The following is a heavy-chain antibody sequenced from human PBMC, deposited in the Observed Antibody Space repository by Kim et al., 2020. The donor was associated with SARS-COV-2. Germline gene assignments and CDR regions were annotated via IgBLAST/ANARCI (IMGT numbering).Heavy chain of an antibody. V-gene: IGHV3-23*01. J-gene: IGHJ4*02. D-gene: IGHD3-10*01. CDR3: AKIEVIIAATTDY. Sequence: YSADSVNVRFTISRAISKNTGYLKLNSLRAEDTAVYYCAKIEVIIAATTDYWGQGTLVTVSS.